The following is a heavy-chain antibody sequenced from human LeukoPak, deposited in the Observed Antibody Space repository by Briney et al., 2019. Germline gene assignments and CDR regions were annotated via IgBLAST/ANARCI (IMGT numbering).Heavy chain of an antibody. J-gene: IGHJ5*02. CDR2: ISSSSSYI. V-gene: IGHV3-21*01. CDR3: ARDLYSGSYPGPWFDP. CDR1: GFTFSSYS. Sequence: PGGSLRLSCAASGFTFSSYSMNWVRQAPGKGLEWVSSISSSSSYIYYADSVKGRFTISRDNAKNSLYLQMNSLRAEDTAVYYCARDLYSGSYPGPWFDPWGQGTLVTVSS. D-gene: IGHD1-26*01.